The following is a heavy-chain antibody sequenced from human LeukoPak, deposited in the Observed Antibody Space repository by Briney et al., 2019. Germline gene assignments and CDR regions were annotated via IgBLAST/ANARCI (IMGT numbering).Heavy chain of an antibody. CDR3: ARAVGCSGGSCYRLFDY. CDR2: IYYSGST. V-gene: IGHV4-59*01. J-gene: IGHJ4*02. Sequence: SETLSLTCAVYGGSISSYYWSWIRQPPGKGLEWIGYIYYSGSTNYNPSLKSRVTISVDTSKNQFSLKLSSVTAADTAAYYCARAVGCSGGSCYRLFDYWGQGTLVTVSS. D-gene: IGHD2-15*01. CDR1: GGSISSYY.